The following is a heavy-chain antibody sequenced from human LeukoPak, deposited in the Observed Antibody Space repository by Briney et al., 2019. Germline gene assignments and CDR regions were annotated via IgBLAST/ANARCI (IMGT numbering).Heavy chain of an antibody. V-gene: IGHV3-7*01. Sequence: GGSLGLSCAASRFTFGIYWMSWVRQAPGKALEWVANINQDGSETYYVGSVEGRFTISRDNAKNSLYLQMNSLRAEDTAVYYCARSSGWYGDYWGQGTLVTVSS. CDR3: ARSSGWYGDY. CDR1: RFTFGIYW. J-gene: IGHJ4*02. D-gene: IGHD6-19*01. CDR2: INQDGSET.